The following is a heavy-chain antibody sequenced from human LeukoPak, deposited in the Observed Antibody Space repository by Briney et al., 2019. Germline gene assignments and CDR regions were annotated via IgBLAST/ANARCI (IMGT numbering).Heavy chain of an antibody. D-gene: IGHD5-18*01. Sequence: SETLSLTCTVSGGSISSGGYYWSWIRQHPGKGLEWIGYIYYSGSTYYNPSLKSRVTISVDTSKNQFSLKLSSVTAADTAVHYCARSAGYSYGYDAFDIWGQGTMVTVSS. CDR2: IYYSGST. V-gene: IGHV4-31*03. CDR3: ARSAGYSYGYDAFDI. CDR1: GGSISSGGYY. J-gene: IGHJ3*02.